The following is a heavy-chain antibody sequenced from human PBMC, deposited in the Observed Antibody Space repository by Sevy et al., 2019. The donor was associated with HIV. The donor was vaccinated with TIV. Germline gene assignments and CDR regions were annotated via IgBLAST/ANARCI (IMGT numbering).Heavy chain of an antibody. CDR2: IFYSGNT. CDR1: GDSISYSSYY. CDR3: VRHFHRASYSGPDY. J-gene: IGHJ4*02. D-gene: IGHD2-21*01. V-gene: IGHV4-39*01. Sequence: SETLSLTCTVSGDSISYSSYYWGWIRQPPGKGLEWIGSIFYSGNTYYNPSLKSRVTISVDTSNNQFSLKMSSVTAADTAVFFCVRHFHRASYSGPDYWGQGTLVTVSS.